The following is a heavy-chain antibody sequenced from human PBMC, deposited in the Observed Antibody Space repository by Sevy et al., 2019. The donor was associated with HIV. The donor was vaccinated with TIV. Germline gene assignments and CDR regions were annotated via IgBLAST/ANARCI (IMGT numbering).Heavy chain of an antibody. V-gene: IGHV3-23*01. CDR1: EFTFSNYA. CDR2: ISGSGDST. CDR3: AKVVVPADIDPFYYYAYGMDV. Sequence: GGSLRLSCAASEFTFSNYAINWVRQAPGKGLEWVSRISGSGDSTFYADSVKGRFTISRDNSKNTVHLQMNSLGVEDTAVYYCAKVVVPADIDPFYYYAYGMDVWGQGTTVTVSS. J-gene: IGHJ6*02. D-gene: IGHD2-2*01.